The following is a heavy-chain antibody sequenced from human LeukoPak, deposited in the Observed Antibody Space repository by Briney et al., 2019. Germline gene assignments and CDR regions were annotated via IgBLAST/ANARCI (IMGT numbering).Heavy chain of an antibody. V-gene: IGHV3-11*04. CDR3: ASSGYYSTHDY. D-gene: IGHD3-22*01. CDR1: GFTFSDYY. Sequence: GGSLRLSCAASGFTFSDYYMSWIRQAPGKGLEWVSYTSSSGSTIYYADSVKGRFTISRDNAKNSLYLQMNSLRAEDTAVYYCASSGYYSTHDYWGQGTLVTVSS. CDR2: TSSSGSTI. J-gene: IGHJ4*02.